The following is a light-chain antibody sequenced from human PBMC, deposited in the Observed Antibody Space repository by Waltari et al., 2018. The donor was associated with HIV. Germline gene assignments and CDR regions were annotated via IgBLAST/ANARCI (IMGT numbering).Light chain of an antibody. J-gene: IGLJ3*02. Sequence: QSALTQPRSVSGSPGQSVTISCTGTSSDVGGYESVYWYLQHPGKVPKLIIYEVIKRASGVPDRCAGSKSGNTASLTISGLQTEDEADYFCCSYAGTYTYVLFGGGTKLTVL. CDR2: EVI. CDR3: CSYAGTYTYVL. V-gene: IGLV2-11*01. CDR1: SSDVGGYES.